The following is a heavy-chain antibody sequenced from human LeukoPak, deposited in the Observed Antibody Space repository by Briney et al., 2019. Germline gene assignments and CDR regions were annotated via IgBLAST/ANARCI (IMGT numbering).Heavy chain of an antibody. CDR2: INHSGTT. V-gene: IGHV4-34*01. CDR3: ARGNIAAAVKY. D-gene: IGHD6-13*01. Sequence: SETLSLTCAVYGGSLIDHYWNWIRQPPGKGLEWIGEINHSGTTKYNPSLKSRVTMSVDTPKNQFSLNLNSVTAADTAVYYCARGNIAAAVKYWGQGTLVTVSS. CDR1: GGSLIDHY. J-gene: IGHJ1*01.